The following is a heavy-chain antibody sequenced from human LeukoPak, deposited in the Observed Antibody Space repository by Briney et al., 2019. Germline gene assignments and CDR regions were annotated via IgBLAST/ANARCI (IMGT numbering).Heavy chain of an antibody. Sequence: SETLSLTCTVSGGSISSGGYYWSWIRQHPGKGLEWIGYIYYSGSTYYNPSLKSRVTISVDMSKNQFSLKLSSVTAADTAVYYCARESVYSSGWQSVDWGQGTLVTVSS. CDR1: GGSISSGGYY. D-gene: IGHD6-19*01. J-gene: IGHJ4*02. V-gene: IGHV4-31*03. CDR3: ARESVYSSGWQSVD. CDR2: IYYSGST.